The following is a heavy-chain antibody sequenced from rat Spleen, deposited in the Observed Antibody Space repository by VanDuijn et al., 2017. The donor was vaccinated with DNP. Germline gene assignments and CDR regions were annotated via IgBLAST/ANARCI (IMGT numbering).Heavy chain of an antibody. CDR2: IWGGGST. D-gene: IGHD1-2*01. CDR1: GFSLSGYG. J-gene: IGHJ2*01. V-gene: IGHV2-16*01. Sequence: QAQLKESGPGLVQPSQTLSLTCTVSGFSLSGYGVSWVRQPPGKGLEWIAAIWGGGSTDYNSALKSRPRISRDTSKSQVLLEMNSLQTEDTAMYFCARWHLYLSYFDYWGQGVMVTVSS. CDR3: ARWHLYLSYFDY.